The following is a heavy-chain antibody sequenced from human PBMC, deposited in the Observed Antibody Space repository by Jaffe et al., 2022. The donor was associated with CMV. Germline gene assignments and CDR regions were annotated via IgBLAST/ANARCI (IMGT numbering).Heavy chain of an antibody. V-gene: IGHV4-4*07. CDR2: IYTSGST. J-gene: IGHJ2*01. CDR3: AREVGQNGWLQLRGISWYFDL. D-gene: IGHD5-12*01. Sequence: QVQLQESGPGLVKPSETLSLTCTVSGGSISSYYWSWIRQPAGKGLEWIGRIYTSGSTNYNPSLKSRVTMSVDTSKNQFSLKLSSVTAADTAVYYCAREVGQNGWLQLRGISWYFDLWGRGTLVTVSS. CDR1: GGSISSYY.